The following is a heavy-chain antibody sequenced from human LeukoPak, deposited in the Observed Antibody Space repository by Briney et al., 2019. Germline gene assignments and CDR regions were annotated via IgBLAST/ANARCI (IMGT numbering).Heavy chain of an antibody. V-gene: IGHV3-11*01. D-gene: IGHD3-9*01. J-gene: IGHJ3*02. Sequence: GGSLRLSCAASGFTFSDYYMSWIRQAPGKGLEWVSYISSSGSTIYYADSVKGRFTISRDNAKNSLYLQMNSLRAEDTAVYYCARSSQYYDILTGYSPDAFDIWGQETMVTVSS. CDR2: ISSSGSTI. CDR3: ARSSQYYDILTGYSPDAFDI. CDR1: GFTFSDYY.